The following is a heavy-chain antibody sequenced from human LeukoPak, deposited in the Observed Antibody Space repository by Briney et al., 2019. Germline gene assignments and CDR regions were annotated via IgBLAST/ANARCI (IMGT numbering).Heavy chain of an antibody. Sequence: KPSETLSLTCTVSGGSISSGDYYWSWIRQPAGKGLEWIGRIYTSGSTNYNPSLKSRVTISVDTSKNQFSLKLSSVTAADTAVYYCAASVTTPVGYWGQGTLVTVSS. CDR1: GGSISSGDYY. CDR3: AASVTTPVGY. J-gene: IGHJ4*02. D-gene: IGHD4-17*01. CDR2: IYTSGST. V-gene: IGHV4-61*02.